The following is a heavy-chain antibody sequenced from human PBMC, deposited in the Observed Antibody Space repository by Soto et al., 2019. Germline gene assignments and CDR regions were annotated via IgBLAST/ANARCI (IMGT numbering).Heavy chain of an antibody. CDR1: GFTVSNNY. V-gene: IGHV3-53*01. CDR3: AAQPGGGGY. D-gene: IGHD3-10*01. J-gene: IGHJ4*02. CDR2: IYSGGYT. Sequence: EVQLVESGGGLIQPGGSLRLSCAVSGFTVSNNYMSWVRQAPGKGLEGVSVIYSGGYTAYGDSVKGRFTISRDNSKNTLNLQMNSPGAGAPGVFFWAAQPGGGGYWGQGTLVTVSS.